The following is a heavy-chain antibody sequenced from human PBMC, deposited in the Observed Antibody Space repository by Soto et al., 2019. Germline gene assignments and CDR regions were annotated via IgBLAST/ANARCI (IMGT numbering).Heavy chain of an antibody. D-gene: IGHD3-9*01. CDR2: IYYSGST. Sequence: PSETLSLTCTVSGGSISSGGYYWSWIRQHPGKGLEWIGYIYYSGSTYYNPSLKSRVTISVDTSKNQFSLKLSSVTAADTAVYYCARGGAYYDILTGQKLYYYYYMDVWGKGTTVTVSS. V-gene: IGHV4-31*03. CDR1: GGSISSGGYY. J-gene: IGHJ6*03. CDR3: ARGGAYYDILTGQKLYYYYYMDV.